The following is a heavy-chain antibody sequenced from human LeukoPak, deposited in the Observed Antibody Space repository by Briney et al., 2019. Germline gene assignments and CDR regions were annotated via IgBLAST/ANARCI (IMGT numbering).Heavy chain of an antibody. J-gene: IGHJ6*02. D-gene: IGHD3-10*01. Sequence: GGSLRLSCAASGFTFSSYGMHWVRQAPGKGLEWVAFIRYDGSNKYYADSVKGRFTISRDNSKNTLYLQMNSLRAEDTAVYYCARVGNYYGYGMDVWGQGTTVTVSS. CDR3: ARVGNYYGYGMDV. CDR1: GFTFSSYG. CDR2: IRYDGSNK. V-gene: IGHV3-30*02.